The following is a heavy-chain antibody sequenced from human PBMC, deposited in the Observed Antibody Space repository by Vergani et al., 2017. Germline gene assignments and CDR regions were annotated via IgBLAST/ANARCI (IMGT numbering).Heavy chain of an antibody. CDR2: IYHSGHT. J-gene: IGHJ6*02. Sequence: QVQLQESGPGLVKPSETLSLTCAVSGYSISSGYYWGWIRQPPGKGLEWMGTIYHSGHTYYTSSLKSRVTILLDTSQNQISLKLISVTAAGTAVYYCSRYRCSRGFFPSSYFYGMDVWGHGTTVTVSS. CDR1: GYSISSGYY. CDR3: SRYRCSRGFFPSSYFYGMDV. V-gene: IGHV4-38-2*01. D-gene: IGHD3-10*02.